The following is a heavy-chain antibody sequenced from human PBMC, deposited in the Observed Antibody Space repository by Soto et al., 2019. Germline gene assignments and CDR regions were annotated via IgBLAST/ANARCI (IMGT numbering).Heavy chain of an antibody. Sequence: QVQLVESGGGVVQPGRSLRISCAASGFTFSSYAMHWVRQAPGKGLEWVAVISYDGRNKYYADSVKGRFTISRDNSKTTLYLHMIILSTVYTAVYYSARGSYRVPYFFPDYFHHWTHGTLVTFSS. CDR3: ARGSYRVPYFFPDYFHH. CDR1: GFTFSSYA. CDR2: ISYDGRNK. J-gene: IGHJ1*01. V-gene: IGHV3-30-3*01. D-gene: IGHD3-16*02.